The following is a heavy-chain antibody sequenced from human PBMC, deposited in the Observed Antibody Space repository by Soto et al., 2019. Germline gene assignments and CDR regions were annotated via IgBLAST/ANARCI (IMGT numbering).Heavy chain of an antibody. D-gene: IGHD6-13*01. V-gene: IGHV4-59*01. CDR1: GGSISSYY. Sequence: SSETLSLSCTVSGGSISSYYWSWIRQPPGKGRAWIGYIYYSGSTNYNPSLKSRVTISVDTSKNQFSLKLSSVTAADTAVYYCARDTAAAVGAFDIWGQGTMVTVSS. CDR2: IYYSGST. J-gene: IGHJ3*02. CDR3: ARDTAAAVGAFDI.